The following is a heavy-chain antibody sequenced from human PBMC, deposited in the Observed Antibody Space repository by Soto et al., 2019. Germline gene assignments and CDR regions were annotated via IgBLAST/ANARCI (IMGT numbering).Heavy chain of an antibody. CDR1: GVSFSSYA. CDR3: AKGSIESSASVDN. Sequence: DVHLLESGGGVVQPGGSLRLSCAASGVSFSSYAMVWVRQAPGKGLEWVSVISARGGSSYVADSVKGRFTISRDNSKNVWSLERNSLRADDTAIYFCAKGSIESSASVDNWGQGTLVLVSS. D-gene: IGHD3-16*02. V-gene: IGHV3-23*01. J-gene: IGHJ4*02. CDR2: ISARGGSS.